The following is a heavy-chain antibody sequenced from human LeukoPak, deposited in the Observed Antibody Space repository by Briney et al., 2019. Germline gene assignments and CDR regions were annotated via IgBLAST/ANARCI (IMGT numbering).Heavy chain of an antibody. CDR3: TTDISCGGDCYPYYYYYMDV. V-gene: IGHV3-15*01. J-gene: IGHJ6*03. D-gene: IGHD2-21*02. Sequence: GGSLRLSCAASGFTFSNAWMSWVRQAPGKGLEWVGRIKSKTDGGTTDYAAPVKGRFTISRDDSKNTLYLQMNSLKTEDTAMYYCTTDISCGGDCYPYYYYYMDVWGKGTTVTVSS. CDR1: GFTFSNAW. CDR2: IKSKTDGGTT.